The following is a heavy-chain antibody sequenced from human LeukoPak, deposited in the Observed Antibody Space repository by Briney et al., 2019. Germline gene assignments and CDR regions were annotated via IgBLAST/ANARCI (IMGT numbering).Heavy chain of an antibody. V-gene: IGHV3-48*04. CDR2: ISSSRSTI. J-gene: IGHJ4*02. D-gene: IGHD3-3*01. CDR1: GFTFSSYS. Sequence: GGSLRLSCAASGFTFSSYSMNWVRQAPGKGLEWVSYISSSRSTIYYADSVKGRFTISRDNAKNSLYLQMNSLRAEDTAVYYCARDQRDFWSGYTTDYFDYWGQGTLVTVSS. CDR3: ARDQRDFWSGYTTDYFDY.